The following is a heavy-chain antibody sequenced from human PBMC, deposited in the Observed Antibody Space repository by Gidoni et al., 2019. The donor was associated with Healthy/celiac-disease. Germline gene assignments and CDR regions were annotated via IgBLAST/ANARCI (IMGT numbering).Heavy chain of an antibody. J-gene: IGHJ4*02. D-gene: IGHD1-26*01. CDR1: GFTCGDYA. V-gene: IGHV3-49*03. Sequence: EVQLVESGGGLVQPGRSLRLSCTASGFTCGDYAMSWFRQAPGKGLEWVGFIRSKAYGGTTEYAASVKGRFTISRDDSNSIAYLQMNSLKTEDTAVYYCTGSGSYFYFDYWGQGTLVTVSS. CDR2: IRSKAYGGTT. CDR3: TGSGSYFYFDY.